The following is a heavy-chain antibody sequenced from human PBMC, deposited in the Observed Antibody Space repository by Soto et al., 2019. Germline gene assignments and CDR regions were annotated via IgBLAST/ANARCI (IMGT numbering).Heavy chain of an antibody. V-gene: IGHV4-31*03. CDR1: GGSITRGVYY. Sequence: SETLSLTCTVSGGSITRGVYYWSWIRQHPGKGLEWIGYIYNSGTTYYNPSLKSRVTISVDTSKNQFSLKLTSVTAADTAVYYCARDPAPWGKATLVTGSS. CDR3: ARDPAP. CDR2: IYNSGTT. J-gene: IGHJ5*02.